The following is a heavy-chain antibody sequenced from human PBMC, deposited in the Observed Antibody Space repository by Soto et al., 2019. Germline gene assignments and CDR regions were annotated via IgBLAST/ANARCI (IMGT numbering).Heavy chain of an antibody. Sequence: EVQLLDSGGGLVQPGGSLRLSCTASGFTFSDYAMSWVRQPPGKGLEWVSVISAGGSTYYADSGKGRFTVSRANSKNTLYLQMNSLGAEDTAVYYCANVPIWCSSTSCYTEGFDYWGQGTLVTVSS. CDR2: ISAGGST. J-gene: IGHJ4*02. D-gene: IGHD2-2*02. CDR1: GFTFSDYA. CDR3: ANVPIWCSSTSCYTEGFDY. V-gene: IGHV3-23*01.